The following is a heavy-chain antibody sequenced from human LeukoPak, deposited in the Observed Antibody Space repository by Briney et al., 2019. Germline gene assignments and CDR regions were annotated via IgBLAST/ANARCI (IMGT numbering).Heavy chain of an antibody. J-gene: IGHJ4*02. Sequence: GGSLRLSCAASGFTFNKYAMSWVRQSSGKGLEWVSAIGRSGANSYYATSVKGRFSVSRDNTKNTFHLQMNSLRAEDTAIYYCAKLQTAVVPAATLGFDSWGQGTLVTVSS. CDR3: AKLQTAVVPAATLGFDS. V-gene: IGHV3-23*01. CDR1: GFTFNKYA. D-gene: IGHD2-2*01. CDR2: IGRSGANS.